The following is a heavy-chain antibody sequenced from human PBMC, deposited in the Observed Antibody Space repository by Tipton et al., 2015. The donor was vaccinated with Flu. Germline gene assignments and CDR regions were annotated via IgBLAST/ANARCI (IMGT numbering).Heavy chain of an antibody. Sequence: TLSLTCAVSGYSIRSDYYWGWIRQPPGKGLEWIGNIFHSGNMYHNPSLKSRVTFSVDTSKNQFSLKLSSVTAADTAVYYCVRRDYSNYVSQPKNWFDLWGRGILVTVSA. CDR1: GYSIRSDYY. CDR2: IFHSGNM. V-gene: IGHV4-38-2*01. CDR3: VRRDYSNYVSQPKNWFDL. D-gene: IGHD4-11*01. J-gene: IGHJ5*02.